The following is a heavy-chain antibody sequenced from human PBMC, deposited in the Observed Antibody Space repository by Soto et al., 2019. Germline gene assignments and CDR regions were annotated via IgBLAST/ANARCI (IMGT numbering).Heavy chain of an antibody. CDR1: VYTFRSFV. CDR2: ISAYNGNT. CDR3: ARDPRVYYDSSGYYWVY. D-gene: IGHD3-22*01. J-gene: IGHJ4*02. V-gene: IGHV1-18*01. Sequence: QVQLVQSGAEVKKPGASWRVSSRASVYTFRSFVISWVRQAPGQGLDGMGWISAYNGNTNYAQNFQGRVTMTTDTSTSTAYMELRSLRSDDTAVYYCARDPRVYYDSSGYYWVYWGQGTLVTVSS.